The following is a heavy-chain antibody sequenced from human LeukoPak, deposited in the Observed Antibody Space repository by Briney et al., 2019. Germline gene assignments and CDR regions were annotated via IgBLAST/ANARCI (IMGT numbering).Heavy chain of an antibody. CDR2: IYTSGST. Sequence: SETLSLTCTVSGGSISSGSYYWSWIRQPAGKGLEWIGRIYTSGSTNYNPSLKSRVTIPVDTSKNQFSLKLSSVTAADTAVYYCARGTMTDAFDIWGQGTMVTVSS. J-gene: IGHJ3*02. CDR3: ARGTMTDAFDI. D-gene: IGHD3-22*01. V-gene: IGHV4-61*02. CDR1: GGSISSGSYY.